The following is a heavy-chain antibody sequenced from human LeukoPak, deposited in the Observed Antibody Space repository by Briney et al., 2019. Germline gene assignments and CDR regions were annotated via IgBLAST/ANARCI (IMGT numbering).Heavy chain of an antibody. CDR2: IRYDGSNK. V-gene: IGHV3-30*02. CDR1: GFTFSSYG. Sequence: GGSLSLSCAASGFTFSSYGMHWVRQAPGKGLEWVAFIRYDGSNKYYADSVKGRFTISRDNSKNTLYLQMNSLRAEDTAVYYCAKDRASGSPPFDYWGQGTLVTVSS. CDR3: AKDRASGSPPFDY. D-gene: IGHD1-26*01. J-gene: IGHJ4*02.